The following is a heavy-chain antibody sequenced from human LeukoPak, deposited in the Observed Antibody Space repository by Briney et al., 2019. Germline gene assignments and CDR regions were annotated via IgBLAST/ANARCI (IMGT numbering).Heavy chain of an antibody. CDR1: GFTFSSYS. CDR2: ISSSSYI. CDR3: ARESYDSSGYYPPFDY. D-gene: IGHD3-22*01. V-gene: IGHV3-21*01. Sequence: PGGSLRLSCAASGFTFSSYSMNWVRQAPGKGLEWVSSISSSSYIYYADSVKGRFTISRDNAKNSLYLQMNSLRAEDTAVYYCARESYDSSGYYPPFDYWGQGTLVTVSS. J-gene: IGHJ4*02.